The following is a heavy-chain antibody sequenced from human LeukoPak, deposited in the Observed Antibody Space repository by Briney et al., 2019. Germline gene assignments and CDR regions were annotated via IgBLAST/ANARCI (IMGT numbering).Heavy chain of an antibody. V-gene: IGHV4-34*01. CDR2: INHSGST. D-gene: IGHD3-9*01. J-gene: IGHJ3*02. CDR3: ASHLEDYDILTGYYHDAFDI. Sequence: PSETLSLTCAVYGGSFSGYYWSWIRQPPGKGLEWIGEINHSGSTNYNPSLKSRVTISVDTSKNQFSLKLSSVTAADTAVYYCASHLEDYDILTGYYHDAFDIWGQGTMVTVSS. CDR1: GGSFSGYY.